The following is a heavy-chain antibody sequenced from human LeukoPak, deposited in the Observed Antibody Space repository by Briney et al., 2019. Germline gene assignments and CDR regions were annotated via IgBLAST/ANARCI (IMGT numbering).Heavy chain of an antibody. J-gene: IGHJ4*02. Sequence: SVKVSCKASGGTFSSYAISWVRQAPGQGLEWMGRIIPILGIASYAQKFQGRVTITADKSTSTAYMELSSLRSEDTAVYYCARHPTVGSTFYFDFWGQGTLVTVSS. V-gene: IGHV1-69*04. D-gene: IGHD4-23*01. CDR3: ARHPTVGSTFYFDF. CDR1: GGTFSSYA. CDR2: IIPILGIA.